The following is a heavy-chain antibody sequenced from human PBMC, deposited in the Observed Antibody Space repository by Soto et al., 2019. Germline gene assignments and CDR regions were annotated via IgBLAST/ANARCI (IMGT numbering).Heavy chain of an antibody. CDR3: ARTCSGGTCSFDY. V-gene: IGHV3-66*01. CDR1: GFTVSSNY. J-gene: IGHJ4*02. Sequence: EVPLVESGGGLVQPGGPLRLSCAASGFTVSSNYMSWVRQAPGKGLEWVSVIYSGGSTYYADSVKGRFNISRDNSETTLYLQMNSRRAEDTAVYSCARTCSGGTCSFDYWGQGTLVTVSS. D-gene: IGHD2-15*01. CDR2: IYSGGST.